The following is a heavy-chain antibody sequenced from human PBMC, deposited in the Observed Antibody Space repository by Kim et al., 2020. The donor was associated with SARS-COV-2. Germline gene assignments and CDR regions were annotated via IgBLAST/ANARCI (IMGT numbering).Heavy chain of an antibody. CDR2: ISAYNGNT. CDR3: AREYSSSWYYGYYYYGMDV. Sequence: ASVKVSCKASGYTFTSYGISWVRQAPGQGLEWMGWISAYNGNTNYAQKLQGRVTMTTDTSTSTAYMELRSLRSDDTAVYYCAREYSSSWYYGYYYYGMDVWGQGTTVTVSS. J-gene: IGHJ6*02. CDR1: GYTFTSYG. D-gene: IGHD6-13*01. V-gene: IGHV1-18*01.